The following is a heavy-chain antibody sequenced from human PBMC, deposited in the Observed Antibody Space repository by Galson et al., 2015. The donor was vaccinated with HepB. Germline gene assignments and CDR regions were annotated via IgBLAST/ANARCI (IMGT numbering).Heavy chain of an antibody. Sequence: SVKVSCKASADIFRNYSLNWVRQAPGQGLEWMGRSIPLLGISHYAQKLPDRVSITADTSSFTVYLHLSALRPQDTAFYYCATGTGPAAVNFNSWGQGTVVSVSS. V-gene: IGHV1-69*02. CDR1: ADIFRNYS. CDR2: SIPLLGIS. J-gene: IGHJ4*02. CDR3: ATGTGPAAVNFNS. D-gene: IGHD1-14*01.